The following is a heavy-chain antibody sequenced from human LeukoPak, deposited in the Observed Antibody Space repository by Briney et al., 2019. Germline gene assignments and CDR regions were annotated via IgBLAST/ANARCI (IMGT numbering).Heavy chain of an antibody. D-gene: IGHD5-12*01. V-gene: IGHV3-21*01. J-gene: IGHJ3*02. CDR2: ISTSSTI. Sequence: KTGGSLRLSCAASGFTFSSYSMNWVRQAPGKGLEWVSSISTSSTIYYADSMKGRFTISRDNAKNSLYLQMNSLRAEDTAVYSCAREYSARCIHAFESWGQGTTVTVSS. CDR1: GFTFSSYS. CDR3: AREYSARCIHAFES.